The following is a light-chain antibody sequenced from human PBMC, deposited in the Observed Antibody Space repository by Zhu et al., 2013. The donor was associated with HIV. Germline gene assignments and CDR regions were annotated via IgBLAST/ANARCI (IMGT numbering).Light chain of an antibody. V-gene: IGKV1-9*01. Sequence: DVQLTQAPSFISASVGDRVTITCRASQDIDRYLAWYQQTPGKAPTLLVYAASTTQSGVPSRFSGSGSGTEFSLTISSLQPEDFATYYCQHVNNNAAFGPGTKVDV. CDR2: AAS. CDR1: QDIDRY. CDR3: QHVNNNAA. J-gene: IGKJ3*01.